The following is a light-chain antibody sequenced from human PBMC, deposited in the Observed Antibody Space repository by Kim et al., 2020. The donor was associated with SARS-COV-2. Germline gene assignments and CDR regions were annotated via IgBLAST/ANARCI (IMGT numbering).Light chain of an antibody. J-gene: IGKJ1*01. Sequence: EIVMTQSPATLSLSPGERATLSCRTSQNVSSNFAWYQQKPGQAPRLLIYDASTRASGIPAKFSGSGSGTEFTLSISSLPSEDFAVYYCQQYNDWSRTFGPGTKVDIK. CDR3: QQYNDWSRT. CDR1: QNVSSN. V-gene: IGKV3-15*01. CDR2: DAS.